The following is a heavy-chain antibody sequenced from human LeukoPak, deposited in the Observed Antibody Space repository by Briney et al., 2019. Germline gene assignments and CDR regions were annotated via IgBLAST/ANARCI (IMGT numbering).Heavy chain of an antibody. CDR2: TDSSGNA. CDR1: GASINNYF. CDR3: ARGISPG. J-gene: IGHJ4*02. V-gene: IGHV4-59*12. D-gene: IGHD3-3*01. Sequence: SETLSLTCTVSGASINNYFWTWIRQPPGKGLEWIGCTDSSGNANYNPSLKSRVTISVDTSKNQFSLKLSSVTAADTAVYYCARGISPGWGQGTLVTVSS.